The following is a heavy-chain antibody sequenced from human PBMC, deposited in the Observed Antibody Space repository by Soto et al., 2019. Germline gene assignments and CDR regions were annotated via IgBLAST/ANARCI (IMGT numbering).Heavy chain of an antibody. CDR2: IYYSGST. CDR3: ERAPIPYYYDSSGYSGGGGMDV. J-gene: IGHJ6*02. CDR1: GGSVSSGSYY. D-gene: IGHD3-22*01. V-gene: IGHV4-61*01. Sequence: SETLSLTCTVSGGSVSSGSYYWSWIRQPPGKGLEWIGYIYYSGSTNYNPSLKSRVTISVHTSKNQFSLKLSSVTAADTAVYYCERAPIPYYYDSSGYSGGGGMDVWGQGKTVTVS.